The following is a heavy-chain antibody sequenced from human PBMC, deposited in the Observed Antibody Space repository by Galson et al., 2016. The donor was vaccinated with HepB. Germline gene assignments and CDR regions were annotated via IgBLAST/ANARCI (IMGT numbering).Heavy chain of an antibody. CDR2: ISSDRRYR. Sequence: SLRLSCAASGFTFSDDYMSWIRQDPGKGLEWVSFISSDRRYRAYAASVTGRFTISRDNANNSLYLQMDSLRADDTAVYFCARDLLLRDYRWGGYYCYGKDVWGQGTTVTVSS. D-gene: IGHD3-16*01. CDR3: ARDLLLRDYRWGGYYCYGKDV. CDR1: GFTFSDDY. J-gene: IGHJ6*02. V-gene: IGHV3-11*06.